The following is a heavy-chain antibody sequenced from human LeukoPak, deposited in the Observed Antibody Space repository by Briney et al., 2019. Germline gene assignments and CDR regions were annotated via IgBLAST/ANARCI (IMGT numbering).Heavy chain of an antibody. J-gene: IGHJ4*02. CDR3: TYDTSGYNYYFDH. CDR2: IRSRANGGTS. CDR1: GFIFSDFA. V-gene: IGHV3-49*04. D-gene: IGHD3-22*01. Sequence: GGSLRLSCATSGFIFSDFAITWVRQAPGKGLECIGFIRSRANGGTSEFVASVKGRFTFSRDDSQSIAYLQMNSLKTEDTAIYFCTYDTSGYNYYFDHWGQGTLVTVSS.